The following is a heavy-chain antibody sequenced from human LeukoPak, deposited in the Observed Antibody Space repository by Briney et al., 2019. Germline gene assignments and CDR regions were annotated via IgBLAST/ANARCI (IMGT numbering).Heavy chain of an antibody. CDR3: ATHYYGSGSYYRNY. CDR2: MNPNSGNT. Sequence: ASVKVSCKASGYTFTSYDINWVRQATGQGLEWMGWMNPNSGNTGYAQKFQGRVTMTRITSISTAYMELSSLRSEDTAVYYCATHYYGSGSYYRNYWGQGTLVTVSS. D-gene: IGHD3-10*01. V-gene: IGHV1-8*01. CDR1: GYTFTSYD. J-gene: IGHJ4*02.